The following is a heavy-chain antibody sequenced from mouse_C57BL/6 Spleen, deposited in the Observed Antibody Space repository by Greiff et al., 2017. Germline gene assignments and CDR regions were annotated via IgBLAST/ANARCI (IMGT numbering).Heavy chain of an antibody. CDR2: IHPNSGST. Sequence: QVQLQQPGAELVKPGASVKLSCKASGYTFTSYWMHWVKQRPGQGLEWIGMIHPNSGSTNYNEKFKSKATLTVDKSSSTAYMQLSSLTSEDSAVYYCARDYGSSYLYAMDYWGQGTSVTVSS. J-gene: IGHJ4*01. CDR1: GYTFTSYW. CDR3: ARDYGSSYLYAMDY. V-gene: IGHV1-64*01. D-gene: IGHD1-1*01.